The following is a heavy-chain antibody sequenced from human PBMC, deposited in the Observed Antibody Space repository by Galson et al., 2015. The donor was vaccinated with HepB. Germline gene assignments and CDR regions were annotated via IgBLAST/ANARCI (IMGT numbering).Heavy chain of an antibody. V-gene: IGHV3-30-3*01. J-gene: IGHJ4*02. CDR2: ISYDGSNK. CDR3: AREPYSSGWSKRGRYFDY. D-gene: IGHD6-19*01. Sequence: QAPGKGLEWEAFISYDGSNKYYADSVKGRFTISRDNSKNTLYLQMNSLRPEDTAVYYCAREPYSSGWSKRGRYFDYWGQGALVTVSS.